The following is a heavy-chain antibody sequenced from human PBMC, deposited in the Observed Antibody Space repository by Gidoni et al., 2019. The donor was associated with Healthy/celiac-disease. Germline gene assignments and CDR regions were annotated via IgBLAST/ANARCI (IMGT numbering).Heavy chain of an antibody. Sequence: QVQLQESGPGLVKPSETLSLTCTVSGVSIRSYYCSWIRQPPGKGLEWIWYIYYSGSTNYNHSLKSRVTISVDTAKNQFSLKLSSVTAADTAVYYCAKATPNDCSGGSCRMYYFDYWGQGTLVTVSS. CDR3: AKATPNDCSGGSCRMYYFDY. D-gene: IGHD2-15*01. V-gene: IGHV4-59*01. CDR2: IYYSGST. CDR1: GVSIRSYY. J-gene: IGHJ4*02.